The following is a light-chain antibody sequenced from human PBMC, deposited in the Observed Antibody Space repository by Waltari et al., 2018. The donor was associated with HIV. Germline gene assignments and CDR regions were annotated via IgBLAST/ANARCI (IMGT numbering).Light chain of an antibody. CDR3: AAWDDRLSGL. CDR1: SPTLAPYP. J-gene: IGLJ2*01. V-gene: IGLV1-47*01. Sequence: HSVLTQPPAASATPGQRVTIPCSGGSPTLAPYPFSWYQQFPGTAPKLLIYRDNQRPPGVPDRFSGSKSGTSASLVISGLRSEDEADYYCAAWDDRLSGLFGGGTKVTVL. CDR2: RDN.